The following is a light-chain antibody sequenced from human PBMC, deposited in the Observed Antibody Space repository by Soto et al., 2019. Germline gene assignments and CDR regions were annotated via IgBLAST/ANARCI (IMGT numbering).Light chain of an antibody. V-gene: IGKV3-11*01. CDR2: DAS. CDR3: QQRSKWPVT. CDR1: QSVDKY. J-gene: IGKJ5*01. Sequence: EIVLTQSPATLSLSPVERATLSCRASQSVDKYLAWYQQKPGQAPRVLIYDASNRATGIPARFSGSGSGTDFTLTISRLEPEDFAVYYCQQRSKWPVTFGQGTRLDIK.